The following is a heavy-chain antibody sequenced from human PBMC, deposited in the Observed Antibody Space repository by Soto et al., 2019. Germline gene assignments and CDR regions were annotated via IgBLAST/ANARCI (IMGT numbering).Heavy chain of an antibody. Sequence: GGSLRLSCAASGFTFSSYGMHWVRQAPGKGLEWVAVIWYDGSNKYYADSVKGRFTNSRDNSKNTLYLQMNSLRAEDTAVYYCAREPIWFGEFGAFDYWGQGTLVTVSS. J-gene: IGHJ4*02. V-gene: IGHV3-33*01. CDR1: GFTFSSYG. CDR3: AREPIWFGEFGAFDY. D-gene: IGHD3-10*01. CDR2: IWYDGSNK.